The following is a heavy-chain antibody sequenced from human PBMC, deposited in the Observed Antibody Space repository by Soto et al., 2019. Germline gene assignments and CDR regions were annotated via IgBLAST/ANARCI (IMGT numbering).Heavy chain of an antibody. CDR2: MNPNSGNT. Sequence: ASVKVSCKASGYTLTSYDINWVRQATGQGLEWMGWMNPNSGNTGYAQKFQGRVTMTRNTSISTAYMEVSSLRSEDTAVYYCARIVPGITIFGVVSNYYYYMDVWGKGTTVTVSS. CDR3: ARIVPGITIFGVVSNYYYYMDV. CDR1: GYTLTSYD. D-gene: IGHD3-3*01. J-gene: IGHJ6*03. V-gene: IGHV1-8*01.